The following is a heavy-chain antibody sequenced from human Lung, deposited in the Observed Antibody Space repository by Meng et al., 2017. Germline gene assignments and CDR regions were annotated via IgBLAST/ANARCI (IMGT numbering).Heavy chain of an antibody. D-gene: IGHD3-10*01. Sequence: GGSLRLSCAGSGFSFGGYAMSWVRQAPGKGLEWVSALSGGGVTTYYADSGKGRFAISRHNSKNTLYLQMNSLRAEDTALHYCAKYSYGLGDYLDYWGQGALVTVSS. J-gene: IGHJ4*02. CDR2: LSGGGVTT. CDR1: GFSFGGYA. V-gene: IGHV3-23*01. CDR3: AKYSYGLGDYLDY.